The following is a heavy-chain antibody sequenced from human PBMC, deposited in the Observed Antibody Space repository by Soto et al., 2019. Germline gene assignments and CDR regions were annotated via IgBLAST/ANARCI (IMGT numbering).Heavy chain of an antibody. D-gene: IGHD2-8*01. CDR2: ISGPSIYI. J-gene: IGHJ6*02. CDR3: ARGLRNGFNV. CDR1: GFTFSGYS. Sequence: EVQLVESGGGLVKPGGSLRLSCVASGFTFSGYSINWVRQAPGKGLEWVSYISGPSIYIYYADSVKGRFTISRDNAKSAVYLQMTSLRAEDTAVYYCARGLRNGFNVWGQGTTVSVSS. V-gene: IGHV3-21*01.